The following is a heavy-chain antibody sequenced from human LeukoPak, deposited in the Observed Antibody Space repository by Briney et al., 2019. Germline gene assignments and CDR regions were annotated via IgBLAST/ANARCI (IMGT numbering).Heavy chain of an antibody. CDR3: ASILRSSSGYNFDY. D-gene: IGHD3-10*01. J-gene: IGHJ4*02. CDR2: IYSGDTT. Sequence: PAGSLRLSCAASGFTVSTNYMSWVRQAPGKGLEWVSVIYSGDTTFYADSVRGKFTISRDNSKNTLYLQMNSLRAEDTAVYYCASILRSSSGYNFDYLGQGTLVTVSS. V-gene: IGHV3-66*01. CDR1: GFTVSTNY.